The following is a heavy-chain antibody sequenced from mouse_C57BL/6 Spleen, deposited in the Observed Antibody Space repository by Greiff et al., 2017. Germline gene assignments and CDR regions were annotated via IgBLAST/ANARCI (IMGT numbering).Heavy chain of an antibody. CDR3: AAYYGSSAWFAY. CDR2: INPSTGGT. CDR1: GYSFTGYY. J-gene: IGHJ3*01. D-gene: IGHD1-1*01. V-gene: IGHV1-42*01. Sequence: VQLKESGPELVKPGASVKISCKASGYSFTGYYMNWVKQSPEKSLEWIGEINPSTGGTTYNQKFKAKATLTVDKSSSTAYMQLKSLTSEDSAVYYCAAYYGSSAWFAYWGQGTLVTVSA.